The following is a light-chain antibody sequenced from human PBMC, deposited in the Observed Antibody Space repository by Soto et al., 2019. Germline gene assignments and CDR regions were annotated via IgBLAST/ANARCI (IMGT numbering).Light chain of an antibody. Sequence: QSALTQPASVSGSPGQSITISCTGTSSDVGGYNYVSWYQRHPGKAPKLMIYDVSNRPSGVSNRFSGSKSGNTASLTISGLQAEDGADYYCRSYRSSSTLVVFGGGTKLTFL. J-gene: IGLJ2*01. CDR2: DVS. CDR3: RSYRSSSTLVV. V-gene: IGLV2-14*01. CDR1: SSDVGGYNY.